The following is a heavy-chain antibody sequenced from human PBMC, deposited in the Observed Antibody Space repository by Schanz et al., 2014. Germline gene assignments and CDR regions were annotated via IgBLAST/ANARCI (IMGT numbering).Heavy chain of an antibody. CDR2: ISDSGTYT. Sequence: PGGSLRLSCAASGFTFSAYYMDWVRQAPGKGLEWLSYISDSGTYTNYADSVKGRFTISRDNAKSSLYLQMNSLRVEDTAVYYGAASRGWHPSTDYWGQGTLGTVSS. V-gene: IGHV3-11*03. J-gene: IGHJ4*02. CDR1: GFTFSAYY. CDR3: AASRGWHPSTDY. D-gene: IGHD6-19*01.